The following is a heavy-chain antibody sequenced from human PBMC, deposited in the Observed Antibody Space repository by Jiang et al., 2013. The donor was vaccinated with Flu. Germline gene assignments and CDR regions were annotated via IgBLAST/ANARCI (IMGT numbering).Heavy chain of an antibody. V-gene: IGHV4-39*07. Sequence: LLKPSETLSLTCTVSGGSISSSSYYWGWIRQPPGKGLEWIGNIYYSGNTFYNPSLTSRVTISLDTSKNQFSLKLSSVTAADTAVYYCARASKRSVVARSGLDVWGQGTTVTVSS. D-gene: IGHD2-15*01. CDR3: ARASKRSVVARSGLDV. CDR1: GGSISSSSYY. J-gene: IGHJ6*02. CDR2: IYYSGNT.